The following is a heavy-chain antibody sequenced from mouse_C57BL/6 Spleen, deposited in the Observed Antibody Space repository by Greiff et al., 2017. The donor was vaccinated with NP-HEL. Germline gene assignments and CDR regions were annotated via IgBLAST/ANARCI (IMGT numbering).Heavy chain of an antibody. J-gene: IGHJ3*01. D-gene: IGHD3-2*02. CDR3: TGQATFAY. V-gene: IGHV6-3*01. CDR1: GFTFSNYW. CDR2: IRLKSDNYAT. Sequence: DVMLVESGGGLVQPGGSMKLSCVASGFTFSNYWMNWVRQSPEKGLEWVAQIRLKSDNYATHYAESVKGRFTISRDDSKSSVYLQMNNLRAEDTGIYYCTGQATFAYWGQGTLVTVSA.